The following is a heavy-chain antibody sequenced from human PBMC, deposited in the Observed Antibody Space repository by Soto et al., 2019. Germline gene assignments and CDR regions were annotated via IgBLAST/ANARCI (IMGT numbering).Heavy chain of an antibody. CDR1: GFTFNTAW. J-gene: IGHJ4*02. CDR3: TTDPAYRRGCY. CDR2: IKTKTEGGTT. Sequence: PGGSLRLSCVASGFTFNTAWMNWVRQAPGKGLEWVGRIKTKTEGGTTDYAAPVKGRFTISRDDSKNRMHLQMDSLNTEDTAVYYCTTDPAYRRGCYWGRGILVTVSS. V-gene: IGHV3-15*01. D-gene: IGHD4-4*01.